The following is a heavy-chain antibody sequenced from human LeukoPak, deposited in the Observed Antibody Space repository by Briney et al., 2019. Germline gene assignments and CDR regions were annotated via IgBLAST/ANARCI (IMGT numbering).Heavy chain of an antibody. V-gene: IGHV1-69*13. CDR1: GGTFSSYA. CDR3: ARSSLQPKNYYYYYGMDV. J-gene: IGHJ6*02. Sequence: SVKVSCKASGGTFSSYAISWVRQAPGQGLEWMGGIIPIFGTANYAQKFQGRVTITADESTSTAYMELSSLRSEDTAVYYCARSSLQPKNYYYYYGMDVWGQGTTVTVSS. D-gene: IGHD4-11*01. CDR2: IIPIFGTA.